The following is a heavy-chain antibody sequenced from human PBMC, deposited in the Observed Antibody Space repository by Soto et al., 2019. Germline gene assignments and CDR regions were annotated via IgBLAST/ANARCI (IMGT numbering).Heavy chain of an antibody. CDR3: SIDLDLGYRVSGSQTAH. V-gene: IGHV1-18*01. Sequence: ICWARQYPKQGLEWMGWISAYNGNTNYAQKVQGRVTMTADTSTNTAYMDLRSLRSDDTAIYYFSIDLDLGYRVSGSQTAHLVQGTLVTVFS. J-gene: IGHJ4*02. D-gene: IGHD3-10*01. CDR2: ISAYNGNT.